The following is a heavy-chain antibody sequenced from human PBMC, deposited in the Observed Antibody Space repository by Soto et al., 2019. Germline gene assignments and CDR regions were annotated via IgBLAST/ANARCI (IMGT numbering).Heavy chain of an antibody. J-gene: IGHJ4*02. CDR2: ISYDGSNK. D-gene: IGHD1-26*01. CDR3: AREYTEAWEPYYENVDY. V-gene: IGHV3-30-3*01. CDR1: GFTFSSYA. Sequence: GGSLRLSCAASGFTFSSYAMHWVRQAPGKGLEWVAVISYDGSNKYYADSVKGRFTISRDNSKNTLYLQMNSLRAEDTAVYYCAREYTEAWEPYYENVDYWGQGTLVTVSS.